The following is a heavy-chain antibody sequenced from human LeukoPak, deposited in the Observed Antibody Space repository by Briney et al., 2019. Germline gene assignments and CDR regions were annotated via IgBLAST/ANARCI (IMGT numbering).Heavy chain of an antibody. D-gene: IGHD6-19*01. J-gene: IGHJ4*02. CDR3: AKDRSHSGCYDY. CDR1: GFTFSSYA. V-gene: IGHV3-23*01. CDR2: ISGSGGST. Sequence: GGSLRFSCAASGFTFSSYAMSWVRQAPGKGLEWVSAISGSGGSTYYADSVKGRFTISRDNSKNTLYLQVNSLRAEDTAVYYCAKDRSHSGCYDYWGQGTLVTVSS.